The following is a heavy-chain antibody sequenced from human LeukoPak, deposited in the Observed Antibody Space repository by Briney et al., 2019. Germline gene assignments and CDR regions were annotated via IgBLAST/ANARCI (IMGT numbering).Heavy chain of an antibody. CDR1: GFSLSGFA. CDR3: AKVLYYYNNFDY. D-gene: IGHD1-26*01. CDR2: ISDTSTGT. J-gene: IGHJ4*02. V-gene: IGHV3-23*01. Sequence: PGGSLRLSCAASGFSLSGFAMTWVRQAPGKGLEWVSSISDTSTGTYYADSVKGRFTISRDNSKNTLYLHMNSLRVEDTAEYYCAKVLYYYNNFDYWGQGTLVTVSS.